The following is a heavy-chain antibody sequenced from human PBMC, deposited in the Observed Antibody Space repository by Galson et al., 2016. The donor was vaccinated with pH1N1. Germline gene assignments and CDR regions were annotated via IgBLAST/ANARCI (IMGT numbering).Heavy chain of an antibody. CDR3: ATMDYGGNGYY. CDR1: GSNLSELS. CDR2: FDPENDEI. D-gene: IGHD4-23*01. V-gene: IGHV1-24*01. J-gene: IGHJ4*02. Sequence: SVKVSCKVSGSNLSELSMHWVRQAPGKGLEWMGGFDPENDEIVYAQKFQGRVTMAEDTSTDTAYMDLNGLRTDDTAVYYCATMDYGGNGYYWGQGTLVIASS.